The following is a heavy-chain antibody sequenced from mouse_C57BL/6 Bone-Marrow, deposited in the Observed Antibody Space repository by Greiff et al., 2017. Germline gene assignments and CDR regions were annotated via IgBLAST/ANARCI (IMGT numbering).Heavy chain of an antibody. CDR3: ARPLRSYAMDY. D-gene: IGHD1-1*01. J-gene: IGHJ4*01. Sequence: QVPLQQSGAELARPGASVQLSCKASGYTFTSYGISWVKQRTGQGLEWIGEIYPRSGNTYYNEKFKGKATLTADKSSSAAYMELRSLTSEDSAVYFCARPLRSYAMDYWGQGTSVTVSS. CDR2: IYPRSGNT. CDR1: GYTFTSYG. V-gene: IGHV1-81*01.